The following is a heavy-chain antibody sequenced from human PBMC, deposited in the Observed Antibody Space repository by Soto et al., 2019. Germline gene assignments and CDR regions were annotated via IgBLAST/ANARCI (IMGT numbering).Heavy chain of an antibody. CDR3: ARAGGWDYWSFFDP. CDR1: GFTFSSYW. V-gene: IGHV3-7*01. J-gene: IGHJ5*02. Sequence: EVQLVESGGGLVQPGGSLRLSCIASGFTFSSYWMSWVRQAPGKGPEWVANIKQDGSEKNYLASVKGRFTISRDNAENSLYLQMNSLRAEDTAVYFCARAGGWDYWSFFDPWGQGTLVTVSS. D-gene: IGHD1-26*01. CDR2: IKQDGSEK.